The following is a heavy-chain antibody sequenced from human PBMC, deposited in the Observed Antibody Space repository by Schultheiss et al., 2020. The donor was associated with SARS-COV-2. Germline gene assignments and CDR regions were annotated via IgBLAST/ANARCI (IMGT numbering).Heavy chain of an antibody. Sequence: GSLRLSCAVYGGSFSGYYWGWIRQPPGKGLEWIGSIYYSGSTYYNPSLKSRVTISVDTSKNQFSLKLSSVTAADTAVYYCARGRFKLAARKNWFDPWGQGTLVTVSS. D-gene: IGHD6-6*01. V-gene: IGHV4-34*01. J-gene: IGHJ5*02. CDR3: ARGRFKLAARKNWFDP. CDR2: IYYSGST. CDR1: GGSFSGYY.